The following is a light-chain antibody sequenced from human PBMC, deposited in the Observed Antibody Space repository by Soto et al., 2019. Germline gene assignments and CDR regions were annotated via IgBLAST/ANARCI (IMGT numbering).Light chain of an antibody. V-gene: IGLV1-40*01. CDR1: SSNIGAGYD. CDR2: RNN. Sequence: QSVLTQPPSVSGAPGQRVTISCTGSSSNIGAGYDVHWYQQLPGTAPKLLIYRNNNRPSGVPDRFSGSKSGTSASLAITGLQAEDEADYYCQSYDCSLSGLVFGGGTKLTVL. J-gene: IGLJ2*01. CDR3: QSYDCSLSGLV.